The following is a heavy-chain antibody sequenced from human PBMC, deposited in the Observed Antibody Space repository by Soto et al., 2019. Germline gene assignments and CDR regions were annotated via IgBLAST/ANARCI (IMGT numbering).Heavy chain of an antibody. J-gene: IGHJ6*02. CDR1: GGSFSGYY. Sequence: SETLSLTCAVYGGSFSGYYWSWIRQPPGKGLEWIGEINHSGSTNYNPSLKSRVTISVDTSKNQFSLKLSSVTAADTAVYYCASLSVAGIGYYYGMDVWGQGTTVTVSS. CDR2: INHSGST. CDR3: ASLSVAGIGYYYGMDV. D-gene: IGHD6-19*01. V-gene: IGHV4-34*01.